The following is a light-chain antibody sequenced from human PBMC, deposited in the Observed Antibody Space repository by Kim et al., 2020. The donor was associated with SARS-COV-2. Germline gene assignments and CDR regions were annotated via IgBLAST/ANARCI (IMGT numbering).Light chain of an antibody. CDR2: QDS. J-gene: IGLJ1*01. CDR1: KLGDKY. CDR3: QAWDSSTFYV. V-gene: IGLV3-1*01. Sequence: SYELTQPPSVSVSPGQTASITCSGDKLGDKYACWYQQKPGQSPVLVIYQDSKRPSGIPERFSGSNSGNTATLTISGTQAMDEADYYCQAWDSSTFYVFGTGTKVTV.